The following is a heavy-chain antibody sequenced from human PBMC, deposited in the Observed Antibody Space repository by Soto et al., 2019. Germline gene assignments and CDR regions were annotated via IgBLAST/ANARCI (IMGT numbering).Heavy chain of an antibody. J-gene: IGHJ4*02. Sequence: GGSLRLSCAASGFTFSSYAMSWVRQAPGKGLEWVSAISGSGGSTYYADSVKGRFTISRHNSKNTLYLQMNSLRAEDTAVYYCASTLGVDWLLPPHYWGQGTLVTVSS. V-gene: IGHV3-23*01. D-gene: IGHD3-9*01. CDR2: ISGSGGST. CDR3: ASTLGVDWLLPPHY. CDR1: GFTFSSYA.